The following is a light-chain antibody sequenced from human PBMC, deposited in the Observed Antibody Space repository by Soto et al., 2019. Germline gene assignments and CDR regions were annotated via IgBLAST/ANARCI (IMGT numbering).Light chain of an antibody. CDR1: QTIYSN. J-gene: IGKJ1*01. CDR3: QQYGSSGT. Sequence: IVMTQSPATLSVSPGERATLSCRAGQTIYSNVAWYQQRPGQAPRLLIYRASTRATGVPARFSGSGSGTEFTLTISSLQSEDFAVYYCQQYGSSGTFGQVTKVDIK. CDR2: RAS. V-gene: IGKV3-15*01.